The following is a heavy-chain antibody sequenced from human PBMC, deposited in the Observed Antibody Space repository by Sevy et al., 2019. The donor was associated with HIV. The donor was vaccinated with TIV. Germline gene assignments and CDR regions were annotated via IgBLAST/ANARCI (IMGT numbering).Heavy chain of an antibody. CDR1: GFTFSNAW. D-gene: IGHD3-16*01. Sequence: GGSLRLSCAASGFTFSNAWMSWVRQAPGKGLEWVGRIKSKTDGGTTDYATSVKGRFTISRDDSKNTLYLQMNSLKTEDTAVYYCTTDQKLGFYAFDIWGQGTMVTVSS. J-gene: IGHJ3*02. V-gene: IGHV3-15*01. CDR2: IKSKTDGGTT. CDR3: TTDQKLGFYAFDI.